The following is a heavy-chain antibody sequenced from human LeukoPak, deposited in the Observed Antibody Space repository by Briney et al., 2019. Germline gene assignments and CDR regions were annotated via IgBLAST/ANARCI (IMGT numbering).Heavy chain of an antibody. J-gene: IGHJ5*02. V-gene: IGHV3-66*02. D-gene: IGHD2/OR15-2a*01. CDR3: AGENSRFRFDP. CDR1: GFTVSSNY. Sequence: PGGSLRLSCAASGFTVSSNYMSWVRQAPGQGLEWVSVIYSGGTTYDADSVKGRFTISRDNSKNTLYLQMNNLKVEDTAVYYCAGENSRFRFDPWGQGTLVTVSS. CDR2: IYSGGTT.